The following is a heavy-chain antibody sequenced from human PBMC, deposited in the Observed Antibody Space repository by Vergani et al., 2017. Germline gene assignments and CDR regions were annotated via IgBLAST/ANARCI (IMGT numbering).Heavy chain of an antibody. Sequence: EVQLVESGGGLVKPGGSLRLSCAASGFTFSSYSMNWVRQAPGKGLEWVSSISSSSSYIYYADSVKGRFTISRDNAKNSLYLQMNSPRAEDTAVYYCASDLTQDYGDYAEYFQHWGQGTLVTVSS. CDR3: ASDLTQDYGDYAEYFQH. CDR1: GFTFSSYS. J-gene: IGHJ1*01. CDR2: ISSSSSYI. D-gene: IGHD4-17*01. V-gene: IGHV3-21*01.